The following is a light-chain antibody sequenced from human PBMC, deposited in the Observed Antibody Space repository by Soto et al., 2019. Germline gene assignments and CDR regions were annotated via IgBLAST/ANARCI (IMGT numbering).Light chain of an antibody. CDR1: QGINHY. CDR2: ATS. CDR3: QKHNSAPLF. V-gene: IGKV1-27*01. J-gene: IGKJ3*01. Sequence: DIQMTQSPSSLSASVGDRVTITCRANQGINHYLAWFQQKPGKVPKLLIYATSTLQSGVPSRFSGSGFGTDFTLTISSLQPEDVATYYCQKHNSAPLFFGPGTMVDIK.